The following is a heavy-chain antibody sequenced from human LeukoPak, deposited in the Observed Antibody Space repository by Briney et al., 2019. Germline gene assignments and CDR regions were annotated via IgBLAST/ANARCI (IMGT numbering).Heavy chain of an antibody. D-gene: IGHD1-26*01. V-gene: IGHV4-34*01. CDR2: INHSGST. J-gene: IGHJ4*02. CDR3: ARGKSHGSHIDY. Sequence: SETLSLTCAVYGGSFSGYYWSWIRQPPGKGLEWIGEINHSGSTNYNPSLKSRVTISVDTSKNQFSLKLSSVTAADTAVYYCARGKSHGSHIDYWGQGTLVTVSS. CDR1: GGSFSGYY.